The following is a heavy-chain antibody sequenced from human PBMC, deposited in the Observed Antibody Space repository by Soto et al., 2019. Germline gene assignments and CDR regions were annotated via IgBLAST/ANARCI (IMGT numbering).Heavy chain of an antibody. CDR3: ARVPNPFRLKIGYEDAYDF. V-gene: IGHV4-39*01. CDR2: FHYSEST. Sequence: SETLSLTCTVSGGSISSGPYSWGWIRQPPGEGLEWIGTFHYSESTHYNPSLESRITISVDTSKNQFSLKVSSVTVADTAVYYCARVPNPFRLKIGYEDAYDFWGQGTMVTVS. CDR1: GGSISSGPYS. D-gene: IGHD5-12*01. J-gene: IGHJ3*01.